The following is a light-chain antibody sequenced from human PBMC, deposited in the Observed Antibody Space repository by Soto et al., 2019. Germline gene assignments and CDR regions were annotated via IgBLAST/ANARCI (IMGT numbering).Light chain of an antibody. CDR3: QQYNNWPIT. CDR2: DAS. Sequence: EVVLTQSPATLSLSPGERATLSCRASQSISSFLAWYQQKPGQVPRLLIYDASNRATGIPARFSGSGSGTDFTLSISSLQSEDFAVYYCQQYNNWPITFGQGTRLEIK. J-gene: IGKJ5*01. CDR1: QSISSF. V-gene: IGKV3-11*01.